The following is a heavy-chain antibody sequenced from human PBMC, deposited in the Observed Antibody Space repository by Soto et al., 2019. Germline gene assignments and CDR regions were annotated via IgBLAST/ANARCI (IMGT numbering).Heavy chain of an antibody. CDR2: ISYDGSNK. Sequence: QVQLVESGGGVVQPGRSLRLSCAASGFTFSSYAMHWVRQAPGKGLEWVAVISYDGSNKYYADSVKGRFTISRDNSKNPLYLQMNSLRAEDTAVYYCARVGDPYSGFFDYWGQGTLVTVSS. D-gene: IGHD1-26*01. CDR1: GFTFSSYA. CDR3: ARVGDPYSGFFDY. J-gene: IGHJ4*02. V-gene: IGHV3-30-3*01.